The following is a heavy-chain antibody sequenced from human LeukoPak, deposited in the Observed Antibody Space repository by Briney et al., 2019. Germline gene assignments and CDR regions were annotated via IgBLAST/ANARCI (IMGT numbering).Heavy chain of an antibody. J-gene: IGHJ4*02. CDR1: GFTFDDYG. Sequence: GGSLRLSCAASGFTFDDYGMSWVRQAPGKGLEWVSGINWNGGSTVYADSVKGRFTISRENAKNSVYLQMNSLRAEDTALYYFARDPEGYYDSSCYYSPRYFDYWGQGTLVTVSS. CDR2: INWNGGST. V-gene: IGHV3-20*04. D-gene: IGHD3-22*01. CDR3: ARDPEGYYDSSCYYSPRYFDY.